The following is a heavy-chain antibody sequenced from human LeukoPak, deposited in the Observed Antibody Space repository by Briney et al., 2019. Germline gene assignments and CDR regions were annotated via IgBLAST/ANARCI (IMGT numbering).Heavy chain of an antibody. V-gene: IGHV3-48*03. J-gene: IGHJ6*02. CDR1: GFTFSSYE. D-gene: IGHD3-10*01. Sequence: GGSMRLSCAASGFTFSSYEMNWVRQAPGKGLEWVAYITSSGRIIYYADSVKGRFTISRDNAKNSLYLQMNSLRAEDTAVYYCASTGGYGSGTYDYYYFGMDVWGQGTTVTVSS. CDR2: ITSSGRII. CDR3: ASTGGYGSGTYDYYYFGMDV.